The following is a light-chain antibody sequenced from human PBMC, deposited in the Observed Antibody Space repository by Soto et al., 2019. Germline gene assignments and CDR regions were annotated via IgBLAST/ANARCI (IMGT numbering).Light chain of an antibody. J-gene: IGKJ4*01. CDR2: DAS. CDR1: QSVDSH. V-gene: IGKV3-11*01. Sequence: EIVLTQSPGTLSLSPGERATLSCRASQSVDSHLAWYQQKPGQAPRLLIYDASTRATGIPARFSGNGSGTDFTLTISSLEPEDFAVYYCKERTNWPGLTFGGGTKVDIK. CDR3: KERTNWPGLT.